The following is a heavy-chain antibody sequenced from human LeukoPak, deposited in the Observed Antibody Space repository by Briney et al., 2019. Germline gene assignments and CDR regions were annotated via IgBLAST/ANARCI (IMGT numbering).Heavy chain of an antibody. CDR3: ARKGWGGSGSYYYYYYYMDV. D-gene: IGHD3-10*01. CDR2: INHSGST. V-gene: IGHV4-34*01. Sequence: SETLSLTRAVYGGSFSGYYWSWIRQPPGKGLEWIGEINHSGSTNYNPSLKSRVTISVDTSKNQFSLKLSSVTAADTAVYYCARKGWGGSGSYYYYYYYMDVWGKGTTVTVSS. CDR1: GGSFSGYY. J-gene: IGHJ6*03.